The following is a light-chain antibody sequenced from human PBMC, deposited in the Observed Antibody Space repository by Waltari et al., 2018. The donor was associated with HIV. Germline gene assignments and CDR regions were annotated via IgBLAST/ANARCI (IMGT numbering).Light chain of an antibody. V-gene: IGKV3-20*01. J-gene: IGKJ1*01. Sequence: EIVLTQSPGTLSLSPGERATLSCRASQSLSNNYLAWYQQRPGQAPRLLIFGASNRATGIPDRFSGSGSGTDVTLTINRLEPEDFAVYYCQQYGSSPQTFGQGTKVDIK. CDR1: QSLSNNY. CDR3: QQYGSSPQT. CDR2: GAS.